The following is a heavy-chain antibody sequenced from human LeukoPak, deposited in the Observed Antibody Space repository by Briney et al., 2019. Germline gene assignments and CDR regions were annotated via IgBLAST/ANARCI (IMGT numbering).Heavy chain of an antibody. D-gene: IGHD1-14*01. CDR1: GFTFSSYE. CDR3: ARVNPFYYFDY. J-gene: IGHJ4*02. V-gene: IGHV3-48*03. Sequence: PGGSLRLSCAASGFTFSSYEMNWVHQAPGKGLEWVSYISSSGSTIYYADSVKGRFTISRDNAKNSLYLQMNSLRAEDTAVYYCARVNPFYYFDYWGQGTLVTVSS. CDR2: ISSSGSTI.